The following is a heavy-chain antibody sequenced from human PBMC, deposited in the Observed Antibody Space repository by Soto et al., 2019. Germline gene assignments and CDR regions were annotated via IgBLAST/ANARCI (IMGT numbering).Heavy chain of an antibody. J-gene: IGHJ3*02. D-gene: IGHD3-3*01. CDR3: ARLGGGHYDFWSGYYTGKFDAFDI. Sequence: SETLSLTCAVSGGSISSSNWWSWVRQPPGKGMEWSGEIYHSGSTNYNPSLKSRVTISVDTSKNQFSLKLSSVTAADTAVYYCARLGGGHYDFWSGYYTGKFDAFDIWGQGTMVTVSS. CDR1: GGSISSSNW. CDR2: IYHSGST. V-gene: IGHV4-4*02.